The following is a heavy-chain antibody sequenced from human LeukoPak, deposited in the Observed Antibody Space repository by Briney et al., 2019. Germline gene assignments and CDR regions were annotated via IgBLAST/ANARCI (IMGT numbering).Heavy chain of an antibody. Sequence: AXXXYDGSNKYYADSXKGRFTISRDNSKNTLYLQMNSLRAEDTAVYYCAREGGDIVVVPAAMSPSHLQDYYYYYMDVWGKGTTVTVSS. J-gene: IGHJ6*03. D-gene: IGHD2-2*01. CDR2: XXYDGSNK. CDR3: AREGGDIVVVPAAMSPSHLQDYYYYYMDV. V-gene: IGHV3-30-3*01.